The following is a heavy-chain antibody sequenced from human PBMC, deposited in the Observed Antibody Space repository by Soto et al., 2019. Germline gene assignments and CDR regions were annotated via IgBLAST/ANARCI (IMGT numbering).Heavy chain of an antibody. V-gene: IGHV3-9*01. CDR2: ISWNSGSI. Sequence: GGSLRLSCAASGFTFDDYAMHWVRQAPGKGLEWVSGISWNSGSIGYADSVKGRFTISRDNAKNSLYLQMNSLRAEDTALYYCAKDMGVLVATIKGNAFDIWGQGTMVTVSS. D-gene: IGHD5-12*01. J-gene: IGHJ3*02. CDR1: GFTFDDYA. CDR3: AKDMGVLVATIKGNAFDI.